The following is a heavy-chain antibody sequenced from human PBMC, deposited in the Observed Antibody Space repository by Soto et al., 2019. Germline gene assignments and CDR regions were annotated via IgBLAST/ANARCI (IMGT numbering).Heavy chain of an antibody. CDR3: ARVVVGIPVPGSWNSSDP. D-gene: IGHD1-7*01. V-gene: IGHV1-18*04. Sequence: GSSVMVSWKDSGCTFTSYALSWVRHAPGRGLEWMGWISTYNGNTNYAQNLQGRVTMTTDISTNTAYMELRSLRSDDTAVYYCARVVVGIPVPGSWNSSDPSGQAPLLTVSS. J-gene: IGHJ5*02. CDR2: ISTYNGNT. CDR1: GCTFTSYA.